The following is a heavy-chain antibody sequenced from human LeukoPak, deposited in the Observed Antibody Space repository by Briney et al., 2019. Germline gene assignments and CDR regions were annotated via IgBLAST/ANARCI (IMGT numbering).Heavy chain of an antibody. CDR3: ARGVAVAADYFDY. V-gene: IGHV4-34*01. CDR1: GGSFSNYY. CDR2: INHSGNT. D-gene: IGHD6-19*01. J-gene: IGHJ4*02. Sequence: PSETLSLTCAVYGGSFSNYYWTWIRQPPGKGLEWIGEINHSGNTNYNPSLKSRVTISVDTSKNQFTLKLSSVTAADTAVYYCARGVAVAADYFDYWGQGTLVTVSS.